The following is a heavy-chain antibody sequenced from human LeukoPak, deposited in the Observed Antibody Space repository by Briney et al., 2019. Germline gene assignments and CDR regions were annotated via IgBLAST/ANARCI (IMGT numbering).Heavy chain of an antibody. Sequence: PSQTLSLTCTVSGGSISSGGYYWSWIRQHPGKGLEWIGYIYCSGSTYYNPSLKSRVTISVDTSKNQFSLKLSSVTAADTAVYYCARGPGDIAAAGTEDNWFDPWGQGTLVTVSS. V-gene: IGHV4-31*03. CDR2: IYCSGST. CDR1: GGSISSGGYY. J-gene: IGHJ5*02. D-gene: IGHD6-13*01. CDR3: ARGPGDIAAAGTEDNWFDP.